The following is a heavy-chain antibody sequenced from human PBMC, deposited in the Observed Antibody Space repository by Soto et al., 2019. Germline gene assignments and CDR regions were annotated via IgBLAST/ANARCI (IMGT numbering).Heavy chain of an antibody. J-gene: IGHJ4*02. D-gene: IGHD1-20*01. CDR2: IYSGGGT. CDR3: ARGQYNWTDVYYFDY. Sequence: EVQLVETGGGLVQPGGSLRLSCAASGFTVSSNYMRWVRQAPGKGLEWVSVIYSGGGTYYADSVKGRFTISRDNSKNTLYLKMNGLRAEDTAVYYCARGQYNWTDVYYFDYWGQGTLVTVSS. V-gene: IGHV3-53*02. CDR1: GFTVSSNY.